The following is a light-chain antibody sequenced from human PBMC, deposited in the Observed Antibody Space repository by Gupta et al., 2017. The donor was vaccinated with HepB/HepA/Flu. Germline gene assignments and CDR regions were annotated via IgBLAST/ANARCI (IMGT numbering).Light chain of an antibody. CDR1: QSISSY. CDR2: AAS. V-gene: IGKV1-39*01. J-gene: IGKJ1*01. CDR3: QQSDSTPRG. Sequence: DIQMTQSPSSLSASVGDRVTITCRASQSISSYLNWYQQKPGKAPKLLIYAASSLQSGVPSRFSGSGSGTDFTLTISRLQPEGFATYYCQQSDSTPRGFGQGTKVEIK.